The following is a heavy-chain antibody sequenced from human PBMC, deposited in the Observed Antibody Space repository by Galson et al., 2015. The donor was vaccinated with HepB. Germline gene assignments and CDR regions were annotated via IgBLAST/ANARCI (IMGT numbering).Heavy chain of an antibody. D-gene: IGHD5-12*01. CDR1: GYTLTELS. CDR3: ATVIGYSGYDPFDY. V-gene: IGHV1-24*01. J-gene: IGHJ4*02. Sequence: SVKVSCKVSGYTLTELSMHWVRQAPGKGLEWMGGFDPEDGETIYAQKFQGRVTMTEDTSTDTAYMELSSLRSEDTAVYYCATVIGYSGYDPFDYWGQGTLVTVSS. CDR2: FDPEDGET.